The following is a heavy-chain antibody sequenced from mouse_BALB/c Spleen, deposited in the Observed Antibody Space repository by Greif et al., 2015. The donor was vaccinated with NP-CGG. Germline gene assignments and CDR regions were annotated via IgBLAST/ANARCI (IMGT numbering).Heavy chain of an antibody. CDR1: GYTFTDYV. J-gene: IGHJ3*01. V-gene: IGHV1-77*01. Sequence: QVQLKQSGPELVKPGASVKMSCKASGYTFTDYVISWVKQRTGQGLEWIGEIYPGSGSTYYNEKFKGKATLTADKSSNTAYMQLSSLTSEDSAVYFCARGSTTHRGFAYWGQGTLVTVSA. D-gene: IGHD1-1*01. CDR3: ARGSTTHRGFAY. CDR2: IYPGSGST.